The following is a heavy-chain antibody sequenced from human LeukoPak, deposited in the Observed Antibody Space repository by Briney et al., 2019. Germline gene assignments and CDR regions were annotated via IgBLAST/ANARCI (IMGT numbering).Heavy chain of an antibody. D-gene: IGHD3-22*01. J-gene: IGHJ4*02. V-gene: IGHV3-53*01. Sequence: SGGSLRLSCSASGFTFSDNYMSWVRQAPGKGLEWVSVIYSGDSTYYADSVKGRFTISRDNSKNTLYLQMNSLRAEDTAVYYCASGDRWLLPFDYWGQGTLVTVSS. CDR3: ASGDRWLLPFDY. CDR2: IYSGDST. CDR1: GFTFSDNY.